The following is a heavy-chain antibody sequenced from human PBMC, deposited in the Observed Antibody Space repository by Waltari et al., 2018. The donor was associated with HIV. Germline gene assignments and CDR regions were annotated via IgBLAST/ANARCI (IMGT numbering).Heavy chain of an antibody. CDR2: SSRVRMTI. J-gene: IGHJ4*02. Sequence: EVQVVESGGGLLQPGGSLRLSCPASGFTFSTYEMNWVRQAPGKVLGGVFYSSRVRMTIYYADSAKRRFSISRDNAKNSLFLQMNSLRAEDTAVYFCAREGRSYYALDYWGRGTLVTVSP. CDR1: GFTFSTYE. D-gene: IGHD1-26*01. V-gene: IGHV3-48*03. CDR3: AREGRSYYALDY.